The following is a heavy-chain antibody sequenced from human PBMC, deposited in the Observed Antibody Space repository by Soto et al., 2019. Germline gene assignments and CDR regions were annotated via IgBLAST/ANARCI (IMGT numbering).Heavy chain of an antibody. D-gene: IGHD5-12*01. CDR1: GGSISSGDYY. J-gene: IGHJ3*02. CDR2: IYYSGST. Sequence: SETLSLTCTVSGGSISSGDYYWSWIRQPPGKGLEWIGYIYYSGSTYYNPSLKSRVTISVDTSKNQFSLKLSSVTAADTAVYYCARDLEMATPVGTANAFDIWGQGTMVTV. V-gene: IGHV4-30-4*01. CDR3: ARDLEMATPVGTANAFDI.